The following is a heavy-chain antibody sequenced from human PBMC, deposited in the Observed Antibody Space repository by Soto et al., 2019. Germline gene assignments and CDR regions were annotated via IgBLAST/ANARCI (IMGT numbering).Heavy chain of an antibody. J-gene: IGHJ4*02. CDR1: GFSLSNAGMG. V-gene: IGHV2-26*01. D-gene: IGHD6-13*01. CDR2: IFSNDKK. Sequence: QVTLKESGPVLVKPTETLTLTCTVSGFSLSNAGMGVSWIRQPPGKALEWLAHIFSNDKKSYSTSLKSRLTISKDTCKSQVVLTMTNMDPVDTGTYYCARILYSSSWIEYYWGQGTLVTVSS. CDR3: ARILYSSSWIEYY.